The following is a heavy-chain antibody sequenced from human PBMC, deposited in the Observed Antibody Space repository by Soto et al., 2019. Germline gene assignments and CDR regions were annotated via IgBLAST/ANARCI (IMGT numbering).Heavy chain of an antibody. J-gene: IGHJ5*02. V-gene: IGHV1-18*01. CDR3: ARLVPGAEAWFGH. CDR1: GYTFSNYG. Sequence: ASVKVSCKTSGYTFSNYGITWVRQAPGQPLEWLGWISLYSDGTSYAQKFRGRVSMTTDTSTTTAYMELRSLRSDDTAVYYCARLVPGAEAWFGHWAQGTLVTVSS. CDR2: ISLYSDGT.